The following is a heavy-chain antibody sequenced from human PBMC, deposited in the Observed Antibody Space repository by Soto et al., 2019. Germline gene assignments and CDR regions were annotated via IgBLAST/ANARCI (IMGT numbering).Heavy chain of an antibody. J-gene: IGHJ6*02. D-gene: IGHD2-2*01. CDR1: GRSITSGVYY. Sequence: PSATLSLTCTVSGRSITSGVYYWSWIRQHPGKGLEWIGYIYYSGSTYYNPSLKSRVTISVDTSKNQFSLKLSSVTAADTAVYYCARGVVLVPAAMIYYYYGMDVWGQGTTVT. V-gene: IGHV4-31*03. CDR3: ARGVVLVPAAMIYYYYGMDV. CDR2: IYYSGST.